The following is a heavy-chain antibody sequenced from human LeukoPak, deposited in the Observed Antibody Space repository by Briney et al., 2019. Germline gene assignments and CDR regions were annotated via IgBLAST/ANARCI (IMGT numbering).Heavy chain of an antibody. D-gene: IGHD3-10*01. CDR1: GYTFTSYY. Sequence: ASVKVSCKASGYTFTSYYMHWVRQAPGQGLEWMGIINPSGGSTSYAQKFQGRVTMTRDMSTSRVYMELSSLRSEDTAVYYCAKAALWFGDLHWGQGTLVTVS. CDR2: INPSGGST. CDR3: AKAALWFGDLH. V-gene: IGHV1-46*01. J-gene: IGHJ4*02.